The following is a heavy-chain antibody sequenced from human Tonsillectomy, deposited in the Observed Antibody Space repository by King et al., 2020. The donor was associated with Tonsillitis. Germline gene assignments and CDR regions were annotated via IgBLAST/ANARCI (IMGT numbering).Heavy chain of an antibody. Sequence: VQLVESGGGLVQPGGSLRLSCAASGFTFSSYAMHWVRQAPGKGLEYVSAISSNGGSPYYANSVKGRFTISRYNSKNTRYLQMGSLRAEDMAVYYCARAWYYDFWRFYSTHWYFDLWGRGTLVTVSS. V-gene: IGHV3-64*01. CDR1: GFTFSSYA. D-gene: IGHD3-3*01. CDR2: ISSNGGSP. CDR3: ARAWYYDFWRFYSTHWYFDL. J-gene: IGHJ2*01.